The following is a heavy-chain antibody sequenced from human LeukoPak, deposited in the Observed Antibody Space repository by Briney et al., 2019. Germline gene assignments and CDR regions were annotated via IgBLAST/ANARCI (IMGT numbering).Heavy chain of an antibody. D-gene: IGHD3-22*01. Sequence: SEPLSPPGNLPGGPTDSRSDYWGWIRQPPGKRLEGVGAIYYRGSTHYNPSLKNRVALSVGTSKNHYSLKLSSVTAADTALHYGARLLAGYHDSSSYYCDAFDILGQGTMVTV. CDR2: IYYRGST. CDR3: ARLLAGYHDSSSYYCDAFDI. V-gene: IGHV4-39*02. J-gene: IGHJ3*02. CDR1: GGPTDSRSDY.